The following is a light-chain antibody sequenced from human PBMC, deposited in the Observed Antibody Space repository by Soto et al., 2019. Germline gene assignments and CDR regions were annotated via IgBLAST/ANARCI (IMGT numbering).Light chain of an antibody. Sequence: QSVLTQPPSVSGAPGQRVTISCTGSSSNIGAGYDVHWYQQLPGTAPKLLIYGNSNRPSGVPDRFSGSKSGTSASLAITGLQDEDEADYSCQSYDSSLSGPVVFGGGTKLTVL. J-gene: IGLJ2*01. CDR1: SSNIGAGYD. CDR3: QSYDSSLSGPVV. V-gene: IGLV1-40*01. CDR2: GNS.